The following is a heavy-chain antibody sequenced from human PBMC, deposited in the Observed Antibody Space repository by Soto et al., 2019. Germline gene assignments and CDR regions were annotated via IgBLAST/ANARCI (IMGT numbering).Heavy chain of an antibody. CDR1: GYTFTSCG. CDR2: ISAYNGNT. D-gene: IGHD3-10*01. V-gene: IGHV1-18*01. J-gene: IGHJ3*02. Sequence: ASVKVSCKASGYTFTSCGISCVRQAPGQGLEWMGWISAYNGNTNYAQKLQGRVTMTTDTSTSTAYMELRSLRSDDTAVYYCARDRVLPRRTSGSGSWDAFDIWGQGTMVTVSS. CDR3: ARDRVLPRRTSGSGSWDAFDI.